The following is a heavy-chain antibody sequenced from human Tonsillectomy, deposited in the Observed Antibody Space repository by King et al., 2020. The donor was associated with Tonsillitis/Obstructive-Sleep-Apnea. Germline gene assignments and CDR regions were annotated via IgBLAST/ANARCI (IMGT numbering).Heavy chain of an antibody. Sequence: LQLQESGPGLVKPSETLSLTCTVSGGSISSYYWSWIRQPPGKGLEWIGYIYYSGSTNYNPSLKSRVTISVDTSKNQFSLKLSSVTAADTAVYYCAGSPPFGVVITHFERWGQGTLVTVSS. V-gene: IGHV4-59*08. D-gene: IGHD3-3*01. CDR2: IYYSGST. J-gene: IGHJ4*02. CDR3: AGSPPFGVVITHFER. CDR1: GGSISSYY.